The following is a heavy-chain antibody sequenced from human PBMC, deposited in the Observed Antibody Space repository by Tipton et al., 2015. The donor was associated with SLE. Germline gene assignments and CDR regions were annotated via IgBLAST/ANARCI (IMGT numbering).Heavy chain of an antibody. V-gene: IGHV4-34*01. D-gene: IGHD3-22*01. CDR1: GGSFSGYY. CDR3: ARGETDDSSGFDY. Sequence: LRLSCAVYGGSFSGYYWSWIRQPPGKGLEWIAEINHSGSANYNPSLRSRVTISVDTSKNQFSLKLTSVTAADTATHYCARGETDDSSGFDYWGQGTLVTVSS. J-gene: IGHJ4*02. CDR2: INHSGSA.